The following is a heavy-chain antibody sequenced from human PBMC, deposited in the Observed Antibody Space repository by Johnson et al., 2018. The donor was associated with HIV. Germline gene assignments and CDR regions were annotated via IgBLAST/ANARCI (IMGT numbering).Heavy chain of an antibody. CDR2: ISYDGSNK. D-gene: IGHD2-15*01. Sequence: QVQLVESGGGVVQPGRSLRLSCAASGFTFSSYAMHWVRQAPGKGLEWVAVISYDGSNKYYADSVKGRFTISRDNSKNTLYLQMNSLRAEDTAVYYCARDKRYCSGGSCHLGAFDIWGQVTMVTVSS. CDR1: GFTFSSYA. CDR3: ARDKRYCSGGSCHLGAFDI. V-gene: IGHV3-30-3*01. J-gene: IGHJ3*02.